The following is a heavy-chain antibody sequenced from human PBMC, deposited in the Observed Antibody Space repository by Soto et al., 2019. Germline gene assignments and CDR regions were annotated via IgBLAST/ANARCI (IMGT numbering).Heavy chain of an antibody. CDR3: ARDIVRKRRYSSSREAVGYFDY. D-gene: IGHD6-6*01. Sequence: GGSLRLSCAASGFTFSSYSMNWVRQAPGKGLEWVSSISSSSSYIYYADSVKGRFNIPRANAKNSLYLQMNSLRAEDTAVYYCARDIVRKRRYSSSREAVGYFDYWGQGTLVTVSS. V-gene: IGHV3-21*01. J-gene: IGHJ4*02. CDR1: GFTFSSYS. CDR2: ISSSSSYI.